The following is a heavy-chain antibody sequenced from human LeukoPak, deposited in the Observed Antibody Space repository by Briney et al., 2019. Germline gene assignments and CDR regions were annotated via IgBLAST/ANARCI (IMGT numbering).Heavy chain of an antibody. CDR2: ISGSGGST. CDR3: ASVTGSGSYYIDY. CDR1: GFTFSSYA. Sequence: GGSLRLSCAASGFTFSSYAMSWVRQAPGKGLEWVSAISGSGGSTYYADSVKGRFTISRDNSKNTLYLQMNSLRAEDTAVYYCASVTGSGSYYIDYWGQGTLVTVSS. J-gene: IGHJ4*02. D-gene: IGHD3-10*01. V-gene: IGHV3-23*01.